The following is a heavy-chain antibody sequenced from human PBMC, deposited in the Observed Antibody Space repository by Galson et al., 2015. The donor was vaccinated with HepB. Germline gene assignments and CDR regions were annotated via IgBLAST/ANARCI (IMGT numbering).Heavy chain of an antibody. CDR3: ARETPYYYDSSGSDY. Sequence: SLRLSCAASGFSFSTYWMSWVRQAPGKGLEWVANIKQDGSEKYYVDSVKGRFTISRDNAKNSLYLQMNSLRAEDTAVYYCARETPYYYDSSGSDYWGQGTLVTVSS. CDR2: IKQDGSEK. D-gene: IGHD3-22*01. J-gene: IGHJ4*02. CDR1: GFSFSTYW. V-gene: IGHV3-7*03.